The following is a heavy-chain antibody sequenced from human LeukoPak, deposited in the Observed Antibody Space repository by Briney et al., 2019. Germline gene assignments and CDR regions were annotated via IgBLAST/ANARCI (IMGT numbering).Heavy chain of an antibody. J-gene: IGHJ1*01. CDR1: XXTXXSXX. V-gene: IGHV3-30*18. Sequence: LXXSCAASXXTXXSXXMHWXRXAXGKGLXXVXXIXYDGSNKYYADSVKGRFTISRDNSKNMLYLQMNSLRAEDTAVYYCAKGAPQAYCGGDCSEYFQHWGQGTLVTVSS. CDR2: IXYDGSNK. D-gene: IGHD2-21*02. CDR3: AKGAPQAYCGGDCSEYFQH.